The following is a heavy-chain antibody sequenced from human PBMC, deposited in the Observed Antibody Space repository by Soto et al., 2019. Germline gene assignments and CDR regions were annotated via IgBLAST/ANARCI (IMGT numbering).Heavy chain of an antibody. J-gene: IGHJ5*02. CDR2: IIPIFGTP. V-gene: IGHV1-69*13. CDR3: ARGWDHYDSSGLLTWFDP. CDR1: GGTFTDLG. D-gene: IGHD3-22*01. Sequence: ASVKVSCKAFGGTFTDLGLHWVRQAPGQGLEWMGGIIPIFGTPNYAQKFQGRVIITADEFTSTAHMELSSLRSEDTAVYYCARGWDHYDSSGLLTWFDPWGQGTLVTVSS.